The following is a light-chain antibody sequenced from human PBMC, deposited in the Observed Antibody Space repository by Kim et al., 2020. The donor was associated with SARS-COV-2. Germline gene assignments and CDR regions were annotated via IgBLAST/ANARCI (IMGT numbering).Light chain of an antibody. CDR1: QDITNY. J-gene: IGKJ4*02. CDR3: QQYDNLPFT. V-gene: IGKV1-33*01. CDR2: DAS. Sequence: DIQMTQSPSSLSASVGDRVTITCQASQDITNYLNWYQQKAGKAPMLLIHDASTLATGVPSRFSGSGSGTDFSFTISSLQPEDFATYYCQQYDNLPFTFGGGTKVDIK.